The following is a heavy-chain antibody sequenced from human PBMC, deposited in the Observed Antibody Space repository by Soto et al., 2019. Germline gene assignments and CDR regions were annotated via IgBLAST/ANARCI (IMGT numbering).Heavy chain of an antibody. Sequence: ASVKVSCKAPGYTFTSYAMHWVRQAPGQRLEWMGWINAGNGNTKYSQKFQGRVTITRDTSASTAYMELSSLRSEDTAVYYCARVKIRRGWELPNHYGMDVWGQGTTVTVSS. CDR2: INAGNGNT. V-gene: IGHV1-3*01. D-gene: IGHD1-26*01. CDR1: GYTFTSYA. CDR3: ARVKIRRGWELPNHYGMDV. J-gene: IGHJ6*02.